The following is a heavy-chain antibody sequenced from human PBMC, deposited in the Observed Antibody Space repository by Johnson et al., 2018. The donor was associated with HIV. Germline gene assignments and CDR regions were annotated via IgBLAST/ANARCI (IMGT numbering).Heavy chain of an antibody. CDR3: ARGGEKGAFDI. CDR2: IQSKTDGGTQ. J-gene: IGHJ3*02. D-gene: IGHD7-27*01. CDR1: GFTFSDAW. Sequence: VQLVESGGGWVKPGGSLRLSCAASGFTFSDAWMSWVRQAPGKGLEWVGRIQSKTDGGTQDYAAPVKGRFTISRDDSESTLYVQMNSLKTEDTAVYYCARGGEKGAFDIWGQGTMVTVSS. V-gene: IGHV3-15*01.